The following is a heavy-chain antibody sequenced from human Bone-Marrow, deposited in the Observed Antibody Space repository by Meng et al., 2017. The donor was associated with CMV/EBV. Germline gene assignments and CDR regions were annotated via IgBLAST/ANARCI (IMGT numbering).Heavy chain of an antibody. J-gene: IGHJ5*02. CDR3: AREIAAALPT. V-gene: IGHV3-21*01. CDR2: ISSSSSYI. D-gene: IGHD6-13*01. CDR1: KFSFSSHG. Sequence: GESLKISCAASKFSFSSHGMHWVRQAPGKGLEWVSSISSSSSYIYYADSVKGRFTISRDNAKNSLYLQMNSLRAEDTAVYYCAREIAAALPTWGQGTLVTVSS.